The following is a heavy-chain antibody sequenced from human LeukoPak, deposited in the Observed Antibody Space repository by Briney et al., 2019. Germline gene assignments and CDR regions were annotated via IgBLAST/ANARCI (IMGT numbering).Heavy chain of an antibody. CDR2: ITSGSSHI. CDR1: GFTFSTYA. Sequence: PGGSLRLSCAASGFTFSTYALNWVRQTPGQGLEWVSSITSGSSHIYYADSVEGRFTISRDNAKSSLYLQMNSLRAEDTAVYYCARDPYSGSYGADYYYYMDVWGKGTTVAISS. V-gene: IGHV3-21*01. D-gene: IGHD1-26*01. CDR3: ARDPYSGSYGADYYYYMDV. J-gene: IGHJ6*03.